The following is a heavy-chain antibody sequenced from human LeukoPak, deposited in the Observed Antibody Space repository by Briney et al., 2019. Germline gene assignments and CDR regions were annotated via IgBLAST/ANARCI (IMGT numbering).Heavy chain of an antibody. V-gene: IGHV3-21*01. CDR1: GCTFSSYS. D-gene: IGHD2-21*02. CDR2: ISSSSSYI. J-gene: IGHJ4*02. CDR3: ARDTYCGGDCYSNYFDY. Sequence: GGSLRLSCAASGCTFSSYSMNWVRQAPGKGLEWVSSISSSSSYIYYADSVKGRFTISRDNAKNSLYLQMNSLIAEDTAVYYCARDTYCGGDCYSNYFDYWGQGTLVTVSS.